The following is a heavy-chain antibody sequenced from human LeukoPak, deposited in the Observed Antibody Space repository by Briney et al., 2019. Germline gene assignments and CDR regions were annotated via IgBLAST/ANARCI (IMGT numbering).Heavy chain of an antibody. V-gene: IGHV1-18*01. CDR2: ISAYNGNT. J-gene: IGHJ4*02. CDR3: AQSRGYYDSSGYYYALDY. D-gene: IGHD3-22*01. CDR1: GYTFTNYG. Sequence: ASVKVSCKASGYTFTNYGINWVRQAPGQGLEWMGWISAYNGNTNYAQKFQGRVTITADESTSTAYMELSSLRSEDTAVYYCAQSRGYYDSSGYYYALDYWGQGTLVTVSS.